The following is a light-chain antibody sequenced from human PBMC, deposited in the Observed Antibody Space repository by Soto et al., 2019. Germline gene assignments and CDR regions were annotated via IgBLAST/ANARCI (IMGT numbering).Light chain of an antibody. CDR2: EVN. V-gene: IGLV2-14*01. CDR1: NNDIGNYYY. J-gene: IGLJ1*01. CDR3: GSYRSTPLYV. Sequence: QSVLTQPASVSGSPGQSITISFTGSNNDIGNYYYVSWYQQYPGKAPQLILYEVNNRPSGISHRFSGSKSGNTASLSISGLQPEDEAVYYCGSYRSTPLYVFGTGTKVTV.